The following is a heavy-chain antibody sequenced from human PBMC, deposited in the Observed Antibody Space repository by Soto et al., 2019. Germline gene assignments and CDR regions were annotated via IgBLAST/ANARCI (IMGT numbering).Heavy chain of an antibody. D-gene: IGHD6-19*01. CDR3: AREGSPPWGGWSYNWFDP. J-gene: IGHJ5*02. Sequence: SETLSLTCTVSGGSISTSSYYWGWIRQPPGKGQEWIGYIYYSGSTNYNPSLKSRVTISVDTSKNQFSLKLSSVTAADTAVYYCAREGSPPWGGWSYNWFDPWGQGTLVTVAS. CDR1: GGSISTSSYY. CDR2: IYYSGST. V-gene: IGHV4-61*05.